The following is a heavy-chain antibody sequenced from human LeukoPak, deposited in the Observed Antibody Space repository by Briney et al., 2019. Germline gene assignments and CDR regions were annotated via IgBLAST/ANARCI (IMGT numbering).Heavy chain of an antibody. Sequence: GRSLRLSCAASGFTFDDYAMHWVRQAPGKGLEWVSCISWNSGSIGYADSVKGRFTICRDNAKNSLYLQMNSLRAEDMALYYCAKGYCSSTSCYGDYWGQGTLVTVSS. CDR1: GFTFDDYA. V-gene: IGHV3-9*03. J-gene: IGHJ4*02. CDR2: ISWNSGSI. CDR3: AKGYCSSTSCYGDY. D-gene: IGHD2-2*01.